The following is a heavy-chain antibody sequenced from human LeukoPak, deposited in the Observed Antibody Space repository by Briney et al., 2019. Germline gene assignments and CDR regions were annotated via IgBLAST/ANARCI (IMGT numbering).Heavy chain of an antibody. J-gene: IGHJ6*03. CDR3: ARAMGGYYYYMDV. Sequence: PSETLSLTCSVSGGSISRYYWTWIRQPPGKGPEWIGYMSYSGNTEYNPSLKRRVTISVDTSKNQLSLKLSSVTAADTAVYYCARAMGGYYYYMDVWGKGTTVTVSS. CDR2: MSYSGNT. CDR1: GGSISRYY. D-gene: IGHD2-8*01. V-gene: IGHV4-59*01.